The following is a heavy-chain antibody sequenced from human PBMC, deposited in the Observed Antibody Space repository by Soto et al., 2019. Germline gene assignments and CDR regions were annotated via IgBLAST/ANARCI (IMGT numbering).Heavy chain of an antibody. D-gene: IGHD3-3*01. Sequence: ASVKVSCKASGYTFTGYYVHWVRQAPGQGLEWMGWINPNSGGTNYAQKFQDWVTMTSDTSISTAYMDLSRLRSDDTAVYYCARGGATSFGVVHYYYYGMYVWGQGTTVTVSS. J-gene: IGHJ6*02. CDR2: INPNSGGT. CDR3: ARGGATSFGVVHYYYYGMYV. V-gene: IGHV1-2*04. CDR1: GYTFTGYY.